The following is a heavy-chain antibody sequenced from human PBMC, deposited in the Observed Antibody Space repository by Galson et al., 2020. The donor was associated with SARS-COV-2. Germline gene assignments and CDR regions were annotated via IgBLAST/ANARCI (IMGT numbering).Heavy chain of an antibody. CDR3: ARHFAAAVAPRALLDWFDP. V-gene: IGHV5-10-1*01. CDR2: IDPSDSYT. D-gene: IGHD6-19*01. J-gene: IGHJ5*02. Sequence: HGESLKISCKGSGYSFTSYWISWVRQMPGKGLEWMGRIDPSDSYTNYSPSFQGHVTISADKSISTAYLQWSSLKASDTAMYYCARHFAAAVAPRALLDWFDPWGQGTLVTVSS. CDR1: GYSFTSYW.